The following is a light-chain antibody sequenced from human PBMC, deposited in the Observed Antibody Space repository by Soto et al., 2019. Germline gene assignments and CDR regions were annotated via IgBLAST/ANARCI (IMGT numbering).Light chain of an antibody. CDR1: NIGIKI. Sequence: SYELTQPPSVSVAPGQTARIACGGNNIGIKIVHWYQQKPGQAPILVVYDDRDRPSGIPERFSGSNSGNTDTLNISRVEAGDEADYYCQVWDSTSESVVFGGGTKLTVL. V-gene: IGLV3-21*02. CDR2: DDR. J-gene: IGLJ2*01. CDR3: QVWDSTSESVV.